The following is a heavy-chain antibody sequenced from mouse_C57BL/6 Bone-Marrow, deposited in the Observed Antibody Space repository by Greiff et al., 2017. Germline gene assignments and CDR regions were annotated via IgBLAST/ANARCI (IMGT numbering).Heavy chain of an antibody. Sequence: VNVVESGAELVKPGASVKISCKASGYAFSSYWMNWVKQRPGKGLEWIGQIYPGDGDTNYNGKFKGKATLTADKSSSTAYMQLSSLTSEDSAVYFCARGGIYYGNYAWFAYWGQGTLVTVSA. CDR1: GYAFSSYW. J-gene: IGHJ3*01. D-gene: IGHD2-1*01. CDR3: ARGGIYYGNYAWFAY. V-gene: IGHV1-80*01. CDR2: IYPGDGDT.